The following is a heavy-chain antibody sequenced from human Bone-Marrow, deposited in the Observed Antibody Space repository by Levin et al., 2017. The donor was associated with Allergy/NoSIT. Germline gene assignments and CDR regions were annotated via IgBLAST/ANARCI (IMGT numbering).Heavy chain of an antibody. Sequence: GESLKISCAASGFTFSDSYMSWIRQAPGKGLQWVSYISPSSSTIKYADSVKGRFTISRDNAKNSLFLQVNSLRAEDTALYYCARTRRGYSYGSGGLSHFDDWGQGTLVTVSS. CDR3: ARTRRGYSYGSGGLSHFDD. CDR1: GFTFSDSY. V-gene: IGHV3-11*01. J-gene: IGHJ4*02. CDR2: ISPSSSTI. D-gene: IGHD5-18*01.